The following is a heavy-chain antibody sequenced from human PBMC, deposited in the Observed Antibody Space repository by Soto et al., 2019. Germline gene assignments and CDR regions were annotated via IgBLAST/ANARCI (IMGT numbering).Heavy chain of an antibody. CDR2: TYYRSKWYN. Sequence: SQTLSLTCAISGDSVSSNSAAWNWIRQSPSRGLEWLGRTYYRSKWYNDYAVSVKSRITINPDTSKNQFSLQLNSVTPEDTAVYYCARGSSSSDRYYYYYMDVWGQGTTVTVSS. CDR1: GDSVSSNSAA. D-gene: IGHD6-6*01. J-gene: IGHJ6*03. CDR3: ARGSSSSDRYYYYYMDV. V-gene: IGHV6-1*01.